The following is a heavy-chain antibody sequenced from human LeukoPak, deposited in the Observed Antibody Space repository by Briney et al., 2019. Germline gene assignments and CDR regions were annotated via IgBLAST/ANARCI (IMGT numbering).Heavy chain of an antibody. Sequence: GGSLRLSCVASGFTFSSYEMNWVRQAPGKGLEWVSYISSGGNTTYYADSVKGRFTISRDNAKNSLYLQMNSLRAEDTAVYYCARVGVVDYWGQGTLVTVSS. J-gene: IGHJ4*02. CDR1: GFTFSSYE. V-gene: IGHV3-48*03. CDR2: ISSGGNTT. D-gene: IGHD3-10*01. CDR3: ARVGVVDY.